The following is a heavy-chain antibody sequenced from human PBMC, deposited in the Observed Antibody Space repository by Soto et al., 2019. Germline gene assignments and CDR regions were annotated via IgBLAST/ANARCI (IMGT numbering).Heavy chain of an antibody. Sequence: PSETLSLTCAVSGGSISSGGYSWGWIRQPPGKGLEWIGYIYHSVSTYYNPSLKSRVTISVDRSKNQFSLKLSSVTAADTAVYYCARVPSPWGQGTLVTVSS. V-gene: IGHV4-30-2*01. CDR3: ARVPSP. J-gene: IGHJ5*02. CDR2: IYHSVST. CDR1: GGSISSGGYS.